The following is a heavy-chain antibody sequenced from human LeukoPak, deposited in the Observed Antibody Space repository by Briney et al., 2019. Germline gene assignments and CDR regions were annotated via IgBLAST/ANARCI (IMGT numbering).Heavy chain of an antibody. V-gene: IGHV1-18*01. CDR3: VRAIVATKHYYYYYMDV. Sequence: ASVKVSCKASGYTFTSYGISWVRQAPGQGLEWMGWISAYNGNTNYAQKLQGRVTMTTDTSTSTAYMELRSLRSDDTAVYYCVRAIVATKHYYYYYMDVWGKGTTVTVSS. J-gene: IGHJ6*03. D-gene: IGHD5-12*01. CDR1: GYTFTSYG. CDR2: ISAYNGNT.